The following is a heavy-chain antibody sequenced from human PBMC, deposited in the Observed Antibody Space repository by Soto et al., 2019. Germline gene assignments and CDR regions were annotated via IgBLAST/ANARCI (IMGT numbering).Heavy chain of an antibody. CDR2: IYHSGST. Sequence: SETLSLTCTVSGYSISSGYYWGWIRQPPGKGLEWIGSIYHSGSTYYNPSLKSRVTISVDTSKNQFSLKLSSVTAADTAVYYCARTSWYGMDVWGQGTTVTVSS. CDR1: GYSISSGYY. J-gene: IGHJ6*02. D-gene: IGHD6-13*01. CDR3: ARTSWYGMDV. V-gene: IGHV4-38-2*02.